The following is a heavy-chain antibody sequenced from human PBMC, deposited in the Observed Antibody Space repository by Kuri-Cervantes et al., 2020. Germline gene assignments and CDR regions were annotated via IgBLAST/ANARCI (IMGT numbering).Heavy chain of an antibody. CDR1: GFTFTSYV. D-gene: IGHD6-19*01. CDR3: ASIAVAGYDAFDI. J-gene: IGHJ3*02. CDR2: ISASGGTT. Sequence: GESLKISCAASGFTFTSYVMSWVRQAPGKGLEWVSAISASGGTTYSADSVKGRFTISRDNSKNTLYLQMNSLRAEDTAVYYCASIAVAGYDAFDIWGQGTMVTVSS. V-gene: IGHV3-23*01.